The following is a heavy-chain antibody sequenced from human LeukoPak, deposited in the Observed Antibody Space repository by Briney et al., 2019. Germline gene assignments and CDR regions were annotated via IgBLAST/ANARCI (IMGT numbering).Heavy chain of an antibody. CDR2: ISSSGGST. D-gene: IGHD2-15*01. CDR1: GFAFSSYA. V-gene: IGHV3-23*01. CDR3: ATSQAYCSGGSCYY. Sequence: GGSLRLSCAASGFAFSSYAMSWVRQAPGKGLEWVSAISSSGGSTYYADSVKGRFTISRDNSKNTLYLQMNSLRAEDTAVYYCATSQAYCSGGSCYYWGQGTLVTVSS. J-gene: IGHJ4*02.